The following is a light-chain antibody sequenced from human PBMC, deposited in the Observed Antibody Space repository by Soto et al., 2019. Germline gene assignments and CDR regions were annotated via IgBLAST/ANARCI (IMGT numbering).Light chain of an antibody. CDR3: QQYQSYWT. V-gene: IGKV1-5*03. CDR1: QSISSW. J-gene: IGKJ1*01. CDR2: KAS. Sequence: DIQMTQSPSTLSASVGDRVTITCRASQSISSWLAWYQQKPGKAPNLLIYKASSLESGVPSRFSGSGSGTEFTPTISSLQPDDFATYYCQQYQSYWTFGQGTKVEIK.